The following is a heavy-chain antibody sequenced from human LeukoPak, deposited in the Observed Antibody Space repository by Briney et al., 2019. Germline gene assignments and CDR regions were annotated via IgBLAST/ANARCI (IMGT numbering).Heavy chain of an antibody. CDR1: GGSISSSNYY. D-gene: IGHD4-17*01. V-gene: IGHV4-39*01. CDR3: ARHSSYYGDYAGDWFDP. CDR2: IYHSGST. Sequence: SETLSLTCTVSGGSISSSNYYWGWIRQPPGKGLEWIGSIYHSGSTYYNPSLKSRVTISVDTSKNQFSLKLSSVTAADTAVYYCARHSSYYGDYAGDWFDPWGQGTLVTVSS. J-gene: IGHJ5*02.